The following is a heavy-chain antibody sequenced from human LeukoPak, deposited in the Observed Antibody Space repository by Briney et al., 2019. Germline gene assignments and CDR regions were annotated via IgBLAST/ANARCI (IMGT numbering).Heavy chain of an antibody. J-gene: IGHJ1*01. CDR3: ARMGRSSGPFQH. V-gene: IGHV4-59*01. Sequence: SETLSLTCTVSGGSISSYYRSWIRQPPGKGLEWIGYIFYNGSTNYNPSLKSRVTTSVDTSKNQFSLKLSSVTAADTAVYYCARMGRSSGPFQHWGQGTLVTVSS. D-gene: IGHD6-25*01. CDR2: IFYNGST. CDR1: GGSISSYY.